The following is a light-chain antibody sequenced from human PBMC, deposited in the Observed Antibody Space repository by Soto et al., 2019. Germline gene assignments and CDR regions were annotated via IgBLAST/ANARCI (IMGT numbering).Light chain of an antibody. J-gene: IGLJ3*02. CDR2: DDN. Sequence: QSVLTQPRSVSGSPGQSVTISCTGTSSDVGGYNHVSWYHQHPGKAPKLMIYDDNKRPSGVPDRFSGSKSGNTASLTISGLQAEDEADYYCCSYAGSYIWVFGGGTKLTVL. CDR1: SSDVGGYNH. CDR3: CSYAGSYIWV. V-gene: IGLV2-11*01.